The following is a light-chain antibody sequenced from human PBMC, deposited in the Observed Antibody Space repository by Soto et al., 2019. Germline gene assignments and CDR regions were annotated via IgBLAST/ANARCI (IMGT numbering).Light chain of an antibody. V-gene: IGKV1-27*01. CDR1: QVISNY. CDR3: QRHNSAPIT. J-gene: IGKJ5*01. CDR2: TAS. Sequence: DIEMTQSPSSLSASIGDRVTITCRASQVISNYLAWYQQKPGKVPKLLIHTASTLQSGVPSRFSGSGSGTDFTLTISSLQPEDVATYYCQRHNSAPITFGQGTRLEI.